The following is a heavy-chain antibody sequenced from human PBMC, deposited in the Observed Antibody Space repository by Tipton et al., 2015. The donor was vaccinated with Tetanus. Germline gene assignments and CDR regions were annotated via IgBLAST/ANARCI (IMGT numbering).Heavy chain of an antibody. V-gene: IGHV4-61*08. J-gene: IGHJ3*02. CDR1: GGSISSGDYY. CDR3: ARPGGGDSYAFDI. D-gene: IGHD2-21*02. Sequence: TLSLTCTVSGGSISSGDYYWSWIRQPPGKGLEWIGYIYYSGSTNYNPSPKSRVTISVDTSKNQFSLKLSSVTAADTAVYYCARPGGGDSYAFDIWGQGTMVTVSS. CDR2: IYYSGST.